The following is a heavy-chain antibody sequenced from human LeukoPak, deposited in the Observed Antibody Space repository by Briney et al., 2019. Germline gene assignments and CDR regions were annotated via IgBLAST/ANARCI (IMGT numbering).Heavy chain of an antibody. V-gene: IGHV3-23*01. J-gene: IGHJ6*03. CDR3: ASLAYCGGDCYSYYYYYMDV. CDR1: GFTFRRYG. D-gene: IGHD2-21*02. Sequence: GGSLRLSCAASGFTFRRYGMTWVRQAPGKGLEWVSSISGSGGSTFYADSVKGRFTISRDNSKNTLYLQMNSLRAEDTAVYYCASLAYCGGDCYSYYYYYMDVWGKGTTVTISS. CDR2: ISGSGGST.